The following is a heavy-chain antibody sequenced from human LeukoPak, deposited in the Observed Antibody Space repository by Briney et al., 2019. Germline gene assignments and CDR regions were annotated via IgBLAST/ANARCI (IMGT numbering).Heavy chain of an antibody. V-gene: IGHV1-8*01. Sequence: GASVKVSCKASGYTFTNHDINWVRRAPGHGLEWMGWMNLYSGDVGYAQKFQGRVTMIRNISETTAYMELSSLRSEDTAVYFCVRTAFASGLYGDGFDVWGQGTLVTVSS. CDR1: GYTFTNHD. CDR3: VRTAFASGLYGDGFDV. CDR2: MNLYSGDV. J-gene: IGHJ3*01. D-gene: IGHD6-25*01.